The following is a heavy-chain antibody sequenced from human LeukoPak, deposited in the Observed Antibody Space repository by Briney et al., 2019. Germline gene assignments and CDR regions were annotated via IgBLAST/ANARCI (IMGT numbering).Heavy chain of an antibody. D-gene: IGHD2-15*01. CDR1: GFTFSSYG. CDR2: ISYDGSNK. CDR3: VGYCSGGSCFPGWG. V-gene: IGHV3-30*03. J-gene: IGHJ4*02. Sequence: GGSLRLSCAASGFTFSSYGMHWVRQAPGKGLEWVAGISYDGSNKDYADSVKGRFTISRDNSKNTLYLQMNSLRAEDTAMYYCVGYCSGGSCFPGWGWGQGTLVTASS.